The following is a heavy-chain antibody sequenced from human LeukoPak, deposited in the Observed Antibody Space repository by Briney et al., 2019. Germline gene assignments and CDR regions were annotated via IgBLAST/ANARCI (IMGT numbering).Heavy chain of an antibody. CDR3: ARGSQVDDFWSGYRAPLDY. D-gene: IGHD3-3*01. V-gene: IGHV4-39*01. CDR2: VYYSGSA. CDR1: GGSISSSSYY. J-gene: IGHJ4*02. Sequence: PSETLSLTCTVSGGSISSSSYYWGWIRQTPGKGLEWIGTVYYSGSAYYNPSLKTQVTISVDTSKNQFSLKLSSVTAADTAVYYCARGSQVDDFWSGYRAPLDYWGQGTLVTVSS.